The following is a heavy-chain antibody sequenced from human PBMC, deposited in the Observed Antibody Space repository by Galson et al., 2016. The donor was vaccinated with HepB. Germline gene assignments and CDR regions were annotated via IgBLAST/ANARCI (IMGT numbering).Heavy chain of an antibody. CDR2: IRWDDDK. Sequence: PALVKPTQTLALSCSFSGFSLNTRGMCVSWIRQPPGKALEWLAPIRWDDDKYYSESLKTRLTISKDPSKNQVVLTMTNMDPVDTATYYCAHSPVFDASGSHLNWFDPWGQGTLVTVSS. J-gene: IGHJ5*02. V-gene: IGHV2-70*12. D-gene: IGHD3-10*01. CDR3: AHSPVFDASGSHLNWFDP. CDR1: GFSLNTRGMC.